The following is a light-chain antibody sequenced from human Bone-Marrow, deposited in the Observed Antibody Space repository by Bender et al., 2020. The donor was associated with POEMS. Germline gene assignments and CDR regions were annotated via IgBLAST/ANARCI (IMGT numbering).Light chain of an antibody. J-gene: IGLJ3*02. CDR3: QSYDNSLGGWV. CDR1: SSNTGSGYD. Sequence: QSVLTPPPSVSGAPGQRVTISCTGSSSNTGSGYDINWYQQLPGTAPKLLIYRNNQRPSGVPDRFSGSKSGTSASLAITGLQAEDEGDYYCQSYDNSLGGWVFGGGTKLTVL. CDR2: RNN. V-gene: IGLV1-40*01.